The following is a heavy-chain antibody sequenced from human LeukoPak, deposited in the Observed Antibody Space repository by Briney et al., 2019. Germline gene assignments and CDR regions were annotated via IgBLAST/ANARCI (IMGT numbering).Heavy chain of an antibody. V-gene: IGHV5-51*01. CDR1: GYSFTSYW. J-gene: IGHJ5*02. D-gene: IGHD3-22*01. CDR2: IYPGDSDT. CDR3: ARRSYDSGGYRNWFDP. Sequence: GESLKISCKGSGYSFTSYWIGWVRQMPGKGLEWMGIIYPGDSDTRYSPSFQGQVTISADKSISTAYLQWSSLKASDTAMYYCARRSYDSGGYRNWFDPWGQGTLVTVSS.